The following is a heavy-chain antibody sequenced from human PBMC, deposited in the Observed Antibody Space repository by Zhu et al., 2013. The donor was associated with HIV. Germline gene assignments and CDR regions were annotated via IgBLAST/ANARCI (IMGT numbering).Heavy chain of an antibody. CDR1: GDSFSYYY. V-gene: IGHV4-34*01. CDR3: ARGQRALP. Sequence: QVQLQQWGAGLLKPSETLSLTCAVYGDSFSYYYWNWIRLSPGKGLEWIGDINHSGSTNYNPSLKSRVTISADTSKSQFSLNLTSVTAADTAVYYCARGQRALPWGQGTLVTVSS. CDR2: INHSGST. J-gene: IGHJ4*02.